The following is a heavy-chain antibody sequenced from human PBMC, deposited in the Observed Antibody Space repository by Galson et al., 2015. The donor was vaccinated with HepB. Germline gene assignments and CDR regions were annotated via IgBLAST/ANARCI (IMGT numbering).Heavy chain of an antibody. V-gene: IGHV1-18*01. J-gene: IGHJ6*02. CDR3: ARVEAAAPGYYYYGMDV. Sequence: SVKVSCKASGYTFTSYGISWVRQAPGQGLEWMGWISAYNGNTNYAQKLQGRVTMTTDTSTSTAYMELRSLRSDDTAVYYCARVEAAAPGYYYYGMDVWGQGTTVTVSS. CDR2: ISAYNGNT. CDR1: GYTFTSYG. D-gene: IGHD6-13*01.